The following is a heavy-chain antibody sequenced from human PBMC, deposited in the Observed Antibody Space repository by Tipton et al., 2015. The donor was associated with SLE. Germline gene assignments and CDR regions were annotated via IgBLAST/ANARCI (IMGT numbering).Heavy chain of an antibody. CDR3: ARHAGYCSGGVCNFDY. V-gene: IGHV4-61*08. CDR2: INHSGST. D-gene: IGHD2-8*02. CDR1: GESVDSGGYY. J-gene: IGHJ4*02. Sequence: TLSLTCSVSGESVDSGGYYWSWIRQPPRKGLEWIGEINHSGSTNYNPSLKSRLTISVDTSKNQFSLNLSSVTAADTAVYYCARHAGYCSGGVCNFDYWGQGTLVTVSS.